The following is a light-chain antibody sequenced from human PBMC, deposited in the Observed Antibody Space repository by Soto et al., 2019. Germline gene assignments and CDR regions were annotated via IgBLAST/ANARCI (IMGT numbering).Light chain of an antibody. CDR1: ALPKQY. Sequence: SYELTQPPSVSVSPGQTARITCSGDALPKQYAYWYQQKPGQAPVLMIYKDSERPSGIPERFSGSSSGTTVTLTISGVQAEDEADYYCQSADSSGTFYVFGTGTKV. CDR2: KDS. V-gene: IGLV3-25*02. CDR3: QSADSSGTFYV. J-gene: IGLJ1*01.